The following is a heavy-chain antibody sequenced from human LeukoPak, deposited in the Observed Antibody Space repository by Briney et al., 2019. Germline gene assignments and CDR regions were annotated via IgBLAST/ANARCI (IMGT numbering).Heavy chain of an antibody. CDR3: AIEATIAASRGLDV. Sequence: ASVKVSFKASGYTFTGYYVHWVRQAPGQGLEWMGWINPDSGGTNYAQKFQGRVTMTRDTSISTAYMELTSLNSDDTAAYYCAIEATIAASRGLDVWGQGTTVTVSS. J-gene: IGHJ6*02. CDR1: GYTFTGYY. V-gene: IGHV1-2*02. D-gene: IGHD6-6*01. CDR2: INPDSGGT.